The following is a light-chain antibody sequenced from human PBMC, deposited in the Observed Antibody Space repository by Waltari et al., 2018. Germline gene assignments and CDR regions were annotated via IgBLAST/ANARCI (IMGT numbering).Light chain of an antibody. J-gene: IGKJ1*01. Sequence: DIQLTQSPSFLSASVGDRVTITCRTSQDIYTYLAWYQQRPGRAPNLLIYAASTLESGVPSRFSGSGSGTEFTLTISSLQAEDFATYYCQQVIFHPRTFGRGTKVEIK. V-gene: IGKV1-9*01. CDR2: AAS. CDR1: QDIYTY. CDR3: QQVIFHPRT.